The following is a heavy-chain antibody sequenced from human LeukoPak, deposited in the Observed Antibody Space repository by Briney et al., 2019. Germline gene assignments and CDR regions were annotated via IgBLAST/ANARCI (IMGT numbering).Heavy chain of an antibody. CDR1: GGSFSGYS. D-gene: IGHD2-2*01. CDR3: ARVPGRPAAVFDY. CDR2: LNHSGST. V-gene: IGHV4-34*01. Sequence: SETLSLTCAVYGGSFSGYSWSWIRQPPGKGLEWIGELNHSGSTNYNPSLQSRVTISVDTSKNQFSLKLSSVTAADSAFYYCARVPGRPAAVFDYWGQGTLVTVSS. J-gene: IGHJ4*02.